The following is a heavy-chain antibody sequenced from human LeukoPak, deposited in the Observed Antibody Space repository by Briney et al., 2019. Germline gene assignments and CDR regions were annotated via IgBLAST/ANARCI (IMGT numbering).Heavy chain of an antibody. Sequence: SETLPLTCSVSGDSVSSGSHYWSWIRQPPGKGLEWIGYIYYNGGTEYSPSLKSRVNISLDTSKNQFSLKLSSVTAADTAVYYCAVVGGYFDYWGQGILVAVSS. CDR1: GDSVSSGSHY. CDR3: AVVGGYFDY. V-gene: IGHV4-61*01. CDR2: IYYNGGT. J-gene: IGHJ4*02. D-gene: IGHD3-10*01.